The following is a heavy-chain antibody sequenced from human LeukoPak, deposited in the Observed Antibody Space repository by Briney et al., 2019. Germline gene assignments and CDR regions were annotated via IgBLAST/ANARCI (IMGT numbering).Heavy chain of an antibody. D-gene: IGHD2-15*01. V-gene: IGHV3-7*01. J-gene: IGHJ4*02. CDR2: INQGGSEI. CDR3: ATGKQLLDY. CDR1: GFTFSNSW. Sequence: PGGSLRLSCVASGFTFSNSWVTWVRQAPGKGLEWVANINQGGSEINYVDSVKGRFTISRDNAKNSLYLQMNSLRAEDTAVYYCATGKQLLDYWGQGTLVTVSS.